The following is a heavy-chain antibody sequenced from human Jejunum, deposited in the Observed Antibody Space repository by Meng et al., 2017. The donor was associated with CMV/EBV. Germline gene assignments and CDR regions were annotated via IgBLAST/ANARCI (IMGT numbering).Heavy chain of an antibody. V-gene: IGHV3-74*01. D-gene: IGHD3-10*01. CDR1: GFTFSKYW. Sequence: GFTFSKYWMHWVRQAPGEGLVWVSRISGGGATTNYADSVRGRFTVSRDNAKKMLYLQMNSLRAEDTAVYFCAPITVVRGVLSMDVWGLGTTVTVSS. CDR2: ISGGGATT. J-gene: IGHJ6*02. CDR3: APITVVRGVLSMDV.